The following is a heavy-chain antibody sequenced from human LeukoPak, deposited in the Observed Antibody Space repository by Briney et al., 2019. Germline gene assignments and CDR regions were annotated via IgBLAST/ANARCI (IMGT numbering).Heavy chain of an antibody. CDR1: GGFISSSSYY. D-gene: IGHD6-19*01. J-gene: IGHJ4*02. CDR2: IYYSGST. V-gene: IGHV4-39*07. CDR3: ARVRGGYSSGWLGY. Sequence: SETLSLTCTVSGGFISSSSYYWGWIRQPPGKGLEWIGSIYYSGSTYYNPSLKSRVTISVDTSKNQFSLKLSSVTAADTAVYYCARVRGGYSSGWLGYWGQGTLVTVSS.